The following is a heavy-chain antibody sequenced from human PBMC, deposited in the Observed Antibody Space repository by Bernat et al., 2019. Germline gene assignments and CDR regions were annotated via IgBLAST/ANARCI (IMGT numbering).Heavy chain of an antibody. CDR3: ARERATVYDAFDI. CDR2: IYSGGNT. CDR1: GFSVSSSY. Sequence: EVQLVETGGGLIQPGGSLRLSCAASGFSVSSSYMSWVRQAPGKGLEWVSIIYSGGNTYYADSVRGRFTISRDNSKNTLYLQMNNLRADDTAVYYCARERATVYDAFDIWGHGTIVTVSS. V-gene: IGHV3-53*02. D-gene: IGHD4-17*01. J-gene: IGHJ3*02.